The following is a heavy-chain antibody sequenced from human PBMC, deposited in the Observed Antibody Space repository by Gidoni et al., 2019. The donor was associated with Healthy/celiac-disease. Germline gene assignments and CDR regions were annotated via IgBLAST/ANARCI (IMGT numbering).Heavy chain of an antibody. CDR3: ARDRDGYNWFDP. Sequence: EVLLVESGGGLVKPGESLRLSCAASGFTFSSYSMNWVRQAPGKGLEWVSSISISSSYIYYADSVKGRFTISRDNAKNSLYLQMNSLRAEDTAVYYCARDRDGYNWFDPWGQGTLVTVSS. V-gene: IGHV3-21*01. D-gene: IGHD3-10*01. J-gene: IGHJ5*02. CDR2: ISISSSYI. CDR1: GFTFSSYS.